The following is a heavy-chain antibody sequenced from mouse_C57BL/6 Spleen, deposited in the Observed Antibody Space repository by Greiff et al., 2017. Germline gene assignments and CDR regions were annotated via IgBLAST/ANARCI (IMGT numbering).Heavy chain of an antibody. V-gene: IGHV1-22*01. CDR1: GYTFTDYN. CDR3: ARDYGSRGFDY. Sequence: DVKLQESGPELVKPGASVKMSCKASGYTFTDYNMHWVKQSHGKSLEWIGYINPNNGGTSYNQKFKGKATLTVNKSSSTAYMELRSLTSEDSAVYYCARDYGSRGFDYWGQGTTLTVSS. D-gene: IGHD1-1*01. CDR2: INPNNGGT. J-gene: IGHJ2*01.